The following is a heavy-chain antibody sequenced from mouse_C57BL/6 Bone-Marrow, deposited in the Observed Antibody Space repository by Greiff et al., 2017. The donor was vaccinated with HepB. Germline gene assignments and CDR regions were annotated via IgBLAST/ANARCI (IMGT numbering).Heavy chain of an antibody. Sequence: EVQLQQSGPELVKPGASVKISCKASGYTFTDYYMNWVKQSHGKSLEWIGDINPNNGGTSYNQKFKGKATLTVDKSSSTAYMELRSLPSEDSAVYYCARFVVEGYFDVWGTGTTVTVSS. D-gene: IGHD1-1*01. V-gene: IGHV1-26*01. CDR2: INPNNGGT. CDR1: GYTFTDYY. CDR3: ARFVVEGYFDV. J-gene: IGHJ1*03.